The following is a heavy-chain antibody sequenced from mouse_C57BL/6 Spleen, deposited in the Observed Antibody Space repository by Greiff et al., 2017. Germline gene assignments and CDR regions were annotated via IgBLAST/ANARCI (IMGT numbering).Heavy chain of an antibody. J-gene: IGHJ2*01. Sequence: VQLQQPGTELVKPGASVKLSCKASGYTFTSSWMPWVKQRPGQGLGWIGNINPSNGGPNSNEKLKSKAPLTVDKSSSTAYMQLSSLTSEDSAVYYCARPYFDYWGQGTTLTVSS. CDR3: ARPYFDY. CDR2: INPSNGGP. V-gene: IGHV1-53*01. CDR1: GYTFTSSW.